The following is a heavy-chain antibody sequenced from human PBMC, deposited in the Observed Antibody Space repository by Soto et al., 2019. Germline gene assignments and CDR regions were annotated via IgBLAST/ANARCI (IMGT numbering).Heavy chain of an antibody. CDR2: ISAYNGNT. CDR1: GYTFTSYG. CDR3: AREEALWFGEHDMGMDV. J-gene: IGHJ6*02. Sequence: QVQLVQSGAEVKKPGASVKVSCKASGYTFTSYGISWVRQAPGQGLERMGWISAYNGNTNYAQKLQGRVTMTTDTSTSTASMELRSLRSDDTGVYYWAREEALWFGEHDMGMDVWGQGTTVTVSS. D-gene: IGHD3-10*01. V-gene: IGHV1-18*01.